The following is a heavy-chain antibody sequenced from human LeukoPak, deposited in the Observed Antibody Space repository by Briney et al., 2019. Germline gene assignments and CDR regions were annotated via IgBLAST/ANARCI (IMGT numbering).Heavy chain of an antibody. J-gene: IGHJ4*02. CDR2: MNPNSGNT. V-gene: IGHV1-8*03. Sequence: ASVKVSCKASGYTFTGYDINWVRQATGQGLEWMGWMNPNSGNTGYAQKFQGRVTITRNTSISTAYMELSSLRSEDTAVYYCARCSPGDSSNFYAVLQYWGQGTQVTVST. CDR3: ARCSPGDSSNFYAVLQY. D-gene: IGHD3-22*01. CDR1: GYTFTGYD.